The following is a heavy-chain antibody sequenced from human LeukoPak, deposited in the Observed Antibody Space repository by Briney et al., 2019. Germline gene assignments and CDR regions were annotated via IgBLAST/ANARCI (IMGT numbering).Heavy chain of an antibody. D-gene: IGHD2-2*01. CDR3: ARGLLPIVVVPAATRRAFDI. V-gene: IGHV1-8*03. J-gene: IGHJ3*02. Sequence: GASVKVSCKASGYTFTSYDINWVRQATGQGLEWMGWMNPNSGNTGYAQKFQGRVTITRNTSISTAYMELSSLRSEDTAVYYCARGLLPIVVVPAATRRAFDIWGQGTMVTVSS. CDR2: MNPNSGNT. CDR1: GYTFTSYD.